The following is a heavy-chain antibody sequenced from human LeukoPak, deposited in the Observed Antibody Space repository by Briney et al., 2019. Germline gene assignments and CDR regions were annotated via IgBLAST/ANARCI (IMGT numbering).Heavy chain of an antibody. Sequence: PGGSLRLSCAASGFTFSSYAMHWVRQAPGKGLEWVAVISYDGSNKYYADSVKGRFTISRDNSKNTLYLQMNSLRAEDTAVYYCAKMGGRDYGGFRDWYFDLWGRGTLVTVSS. D-gene: IGHD4-23*01. J-gene: IGHJ2*01. CDR2: ISYDGSNK. V-gene: IGHV3-30-3*02. CDR1: GFTFSSYA. CDR3: AKMGGRDYGGFRDWYFDL.